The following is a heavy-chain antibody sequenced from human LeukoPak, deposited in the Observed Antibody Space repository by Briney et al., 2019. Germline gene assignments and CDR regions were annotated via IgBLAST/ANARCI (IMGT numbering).Heavy chain of an antibody. Sequence: ASVKVSCKASGYTFTGYYMHWVRQAPGQGLEWMGWINPNSGGTNYAQKFQGRVTMTRDTSTSTVYMELSSLRSEDTAVYYCARDPGWKEFDYWGQGTLVTVSS. CDR3: ARDPGWKEFDY. D-gene: IGHD1-1*01. V-gene: IGHV1-2*02. CDR2: INPNSGGT. J-gene: IGHJ4*02. CDR1: GYTFTGYY.